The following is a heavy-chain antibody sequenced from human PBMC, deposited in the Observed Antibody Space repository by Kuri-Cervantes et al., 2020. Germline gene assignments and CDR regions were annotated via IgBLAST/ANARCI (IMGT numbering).Heavy chain of an antibody. CDR1: GDSISSSNW. J-gene: IGHJ5*02. Sequence: SETLSLTCAVSGDSISSSNWWSWVRQPPGKGLEWIGEIYHSGYTEYNPSLKSRVTILIDKSKNQFSLRLSSVTAADTAVYYCAAAMRRPQKNWFDPWGQGTLVTVSS. V-gene: IGHV4-4*02. CDR3: AAAMRRPQKNWFDP. D-gene: IGHD2-2*01. CDR2: IYHSGYT.